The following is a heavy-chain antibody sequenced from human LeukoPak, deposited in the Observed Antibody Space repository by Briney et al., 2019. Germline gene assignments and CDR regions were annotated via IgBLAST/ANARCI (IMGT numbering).Heavy chain of an antibody. J-gene: IGHJ4*02. CDR2: FYHSGST. CDR3: ARGVGPTTAQSSFDY. Sequence: SETLSLTCTVSGYFIRSGFYWGWIRQPPGQGLEWIGIFYHSGSTYYNPSLESRVTISLDTSKNQLSLKLTSVIAADTAVYYCARGVGPTTAQSSFDYWGQGALVTVSS. D-gene: IGHD1-26*01. V-gene: IGHV4-38-2*02. CDR1: GYFIRSGFY.